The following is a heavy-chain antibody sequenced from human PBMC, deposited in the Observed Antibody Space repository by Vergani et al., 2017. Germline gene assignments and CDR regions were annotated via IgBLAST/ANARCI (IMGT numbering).Heavy chain of an antibody. V-gene: IGHV3-23*01. CDR1: GFTFSSYA. CDR3: AKARDPNCKGGNCYSYYCGLDL. Sequence: EVQLLESGGGLVQPGGSLRLSCGASGFTFSSYAMTWVRQAPGRGLEWVSALSGSGGNTFYTYSGKGLFTISRDTSKDTLYLQMNRLRVEDTAIYYCAKARDPNCKGGNCYSYYCGLDLWGQGTTVTVSS. J-gene: IGHJ6*02. CDR2: LSGSGGNT. D-gene: IGHD2-15*01.